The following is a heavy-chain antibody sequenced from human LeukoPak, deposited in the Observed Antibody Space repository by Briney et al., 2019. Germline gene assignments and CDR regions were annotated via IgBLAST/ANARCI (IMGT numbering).Heavy chain of an antibody. D-gene: IGHD4-23*01. Sequence: GGSLRLSCAASGFTFSSYAMRWVRQAPGKGLEGVSGISGSGGTTHYADSVKGRFTISRDNSKNTLYLQMNSLRAEDTAVYYCAKGDYGGGRGNFDYWGQGTLVTVSS. CDR3: AKGDYGGGRGNFDY. J-gene: IGHJ4*02. CDR2: ISGSGGTT. CDR1: GFTFSSYA. V-gene: IGHV3-23*01.